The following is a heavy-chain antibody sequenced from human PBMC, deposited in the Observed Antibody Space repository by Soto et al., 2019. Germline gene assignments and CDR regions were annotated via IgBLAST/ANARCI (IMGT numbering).Heavy chain of an antibody. V-gene: IGHV3-72*01. CDR1: GFTFSDYY. Sequence: EVHLAESGGGLVQPGGSLRLSCAGSGFTFSDYYIDWVRQAPGKGLEWVGRSRDKGNSYSTDYAASVKGRFTVSRVASKNSLYLQRKSLKAEDRALYYCARSITGSTSFDYWGQGTRVTVSS. J-gene: IGHJ4*02. CDR3: ARSITGSTSFDY. D-gene: IGHD3-3*01. CDR2: SRDKGNSYST.